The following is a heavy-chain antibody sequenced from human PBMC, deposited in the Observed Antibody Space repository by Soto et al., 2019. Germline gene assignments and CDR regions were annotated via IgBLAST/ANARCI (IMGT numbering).Heavy chain of an antibody. Sequence: QVRLQESGPGLVKPSETLSLTCTVSGGSISRYYWSWIRQPPGKGLEWIGYFYNAGSTIYNPSLKSRVTISVDMSQNQFSLHLNYVTAAHTAGYYCPRDLWGYCGTDCYPLDVWGQGTTVTVSS. CDR3: PRDLWGYCGTDCYPLDV. J-gene: IGHJ6*02. V-gene: IGHV4-59*01. D-gene: IGHD2-21*02. CDR2: FYNAGST. CDR1: GGSISRYY.